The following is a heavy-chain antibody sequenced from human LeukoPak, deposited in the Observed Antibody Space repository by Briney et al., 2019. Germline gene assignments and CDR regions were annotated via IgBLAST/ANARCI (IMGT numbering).Heavy chain of an antibody. D-gene: IGHD3-9*01. CDR3: AKARLRYFDWLCFDY. V-gene: IGHV3-9*01. CDR2: ISWNSGSI. Sequence: GGSLRLSCAASGFTFDDYAMHWVRQAPGKGLEWVSGISWNSGSIGYADSAKGRFTISRDNAKNSLYLQMNSLRAEDTALYYCAKARLRYFDWLCFDYWGQGTLVTVSS. CDR1: GFTFDDYA. J-gene: IGHJ4*02.